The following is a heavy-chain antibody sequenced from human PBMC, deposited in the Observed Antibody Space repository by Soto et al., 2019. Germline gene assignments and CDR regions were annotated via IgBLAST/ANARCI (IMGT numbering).Heavy chain of an antibody. CDR2: INPSGGST. CDR1: GYTFTSYY. V-gene: IGHV1-46*01. J-gene: IGHJ5*02. D-gene: IGHD2-21*01. CDR3: ARDAGGGEGRLHEGGP. Sequence: ASVKVSCKASGYTFTSYYMHWVRQAPGQGLEWMGIINPSGGSTSYAQKFQGRVTMTRDTSTSTVYMELSSLRSEDTAVYYCARDAGGGEGRLHEGGPWGQGTLVTVSS.